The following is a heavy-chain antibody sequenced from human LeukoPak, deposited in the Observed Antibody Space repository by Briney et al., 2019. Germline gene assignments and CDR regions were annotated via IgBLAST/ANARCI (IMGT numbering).Heavy chain of an antibody. CDR1: GFTFSSYS. J-gene: IGHJ4*02. Sequence: PGGSLRLSCAASGFTFSSYSMNWVRQAPGKGLEWVSSISSSSSYIYYADSVKGRFTISRDNAKNSLYLQMNSLRAEDTAVYYCAREYYDFWSGYYMEGVYYFDCWGQGTLVTVSS. CDR2: ISSSSSYI. V-gene: IGHV3-21*01. CDR3: AREYYDFWSGYYMEGVYYFDC. D-gene: IGHD3-3*01.